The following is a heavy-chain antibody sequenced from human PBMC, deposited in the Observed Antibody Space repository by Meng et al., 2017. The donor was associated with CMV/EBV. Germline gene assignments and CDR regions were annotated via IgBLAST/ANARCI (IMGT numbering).Heavy chain of an antibody. CDR3: AREEPLYYDYVWGSYRFHQGYYYYGMDV. Sequence: ASVKVSCKASGYTFTGYYMHWVRQAPGQGLEWMGWINPNSGGTNYAQKFQGRVTMTRDTSISTAYMELSRLRSDGTAVYYCAREEPLYYDYVWGSYRFHQGYYYYGMDVWGQGTTVTVSS. J-gene: IGHJ6*02. CDR2: INPNSGGT. V-gene: IGHV1-2*02. CDR1: GYTFTGYY. D-gene: IGHD3-16*02.